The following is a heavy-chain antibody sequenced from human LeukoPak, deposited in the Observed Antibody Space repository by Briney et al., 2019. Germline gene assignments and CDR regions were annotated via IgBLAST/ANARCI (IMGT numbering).Heavy chain of an antibody. CDR3: ARDKWYSFGSYYYGMDV. CDR2: IYYSGST. CDR1: GGSTNTYY. D-gene: IGHD5-18*01. J-gene: IGHJ6*02. Sequence: PSETLSLTCTVSGGSTNTYYWSWIRQPPGKGLEWIGYIYYSGSTNYNPSLKSRVTISVDTSKNQVSLKLSSVTAADTAVYYCARDKWYSFGSYYYGMDVWGQGTTVTVSS. V-gene: IGHV4-59*01.